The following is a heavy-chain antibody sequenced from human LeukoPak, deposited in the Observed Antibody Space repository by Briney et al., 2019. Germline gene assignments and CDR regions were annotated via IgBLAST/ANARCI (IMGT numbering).Heavy chain of an antibody. J-gene: IGHJ4*02. CDR2: INPNSGGT. D-gene: IGHD3-10*01. Sequence: ASVKVSCKASGYTFTGYYMHWVRQAPGQGLEWMGWINPNSGGTNYAQKSQGRVTMTRDTSNSTAYMELSRLRSDDTAVYYCASRLMDDYWGQGTLVTVSS. V-gene: IGHV1-2*02. CDR1: GYTFTGYY. CDR3: ASRLMDDY.